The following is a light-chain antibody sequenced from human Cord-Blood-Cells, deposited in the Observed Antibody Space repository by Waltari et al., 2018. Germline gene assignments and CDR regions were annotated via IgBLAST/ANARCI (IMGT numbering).Light chain of an antibody. CDR3: AAWDDSLSGWV. Sequence: QYVLTQPPSASGTPGQGVTIPCSGRSPNIGRNYVYWYQPPPGTAPKLLIYRNNQRPSGVPDRFSGSKSGTSASLAISGLRSEDEADYYCAAWDDSLSGWVFGGGTKLTVL. V-gene: IGLV1-47*01. CDR1: SPNIGRNY. CDR2: RNN. J-gene: IGLJ3*02.